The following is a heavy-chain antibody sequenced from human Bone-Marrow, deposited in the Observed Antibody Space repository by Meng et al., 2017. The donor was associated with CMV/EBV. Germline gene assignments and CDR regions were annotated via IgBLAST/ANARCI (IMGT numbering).Heavy chain of an antibody. Sequence: AGYGLTFSSYGMNWVRQAPGKGLEWVSAISGSGGSTYYADSVKGRFTISRDNSKNTLYLQMNSLRAEDTAVYYCARGDSSWSYFDYWGQGTLVTVSS. CDR1: GLTFSSYG. J-gene: IGHJ4*02. D-gene: IGHD6-13*01. CDR3: ARGDSSWSYFDY. V-gene: IGHV3-23*01. CDR2: ISGSGGST.